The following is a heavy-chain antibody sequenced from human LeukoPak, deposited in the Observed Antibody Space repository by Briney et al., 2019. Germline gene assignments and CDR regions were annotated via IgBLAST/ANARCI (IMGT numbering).Heavy chain of an antibody. J-gene: IGHJ6*03. CDR2: ITSSSTYT. Sequence: SGGSLRLSCAASGFTFNTYNMNWVRQAPGKGLEWVSSITSSSTYTFYADSVKGRFTISRDNAKNSLYLQMNSLRAEDTAVYYCARDTDYYYYMDVWGKGTTVTVSS. CDR3: ARDTDYYYYMDV. D-gene: IGHD4-11*01. CDR1: GFTFNTYN. V-gene: IGHV3-21*01.